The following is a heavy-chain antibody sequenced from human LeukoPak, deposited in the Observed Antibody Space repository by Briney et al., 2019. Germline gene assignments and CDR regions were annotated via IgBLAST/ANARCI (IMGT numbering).Heavy chain of an antibody. Sequence: RASVKVSCKASGDTFGMYTFSWVRQAPGQGLEWMGRIIPIPDIANYPQKFQGRVTITADILTSTTYMELSSLRSDDTAVYYCARDHCSGGTCLGGHWGQGTLVTVSS. D-gene: IGHD2-15*01. CDR3: ARDHCSGGTCLGGH. CDR2: IIPIPDIA. J-gene: IGHJ4*02. CDR1: GDTFGMYT. V-gene: IGHV1-69*04.